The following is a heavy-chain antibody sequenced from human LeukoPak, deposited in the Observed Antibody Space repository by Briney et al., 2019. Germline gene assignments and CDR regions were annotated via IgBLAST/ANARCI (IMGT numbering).Heavy chain of an antibody. CDR1: GFTFSSYW. Sequence: GGSLRLSCAASGFTFSSYWMSWVRQAPGKGLEWVADIKQDGSEKYYVDSVKGRFTISRDNAKNSLYLQMNSLRAEDTAVYYCARDSGNYLDAFDIWGQGTMVTVSS. CDR2: IKQDGSEK. V-gene: IGHV3-7*01. CDR3: ARDSGNYLDAFDI. J-gene: IGHJ3*02. D-gene: IGHD1-7*01.